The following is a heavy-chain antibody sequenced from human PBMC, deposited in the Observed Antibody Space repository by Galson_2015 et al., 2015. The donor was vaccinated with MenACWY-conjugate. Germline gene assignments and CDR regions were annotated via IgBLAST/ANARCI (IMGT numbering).Heavy chain of an antibody. CDR1: GLTFSRYW. J-gene: IGHJ4*02. CDR2: IKQDGGEK. CDR3: SRKGNGLDF. Sequence: SQRLSRPDSGLTFSRYWLHWLRQAPGKGLEWVANIKQDGGEKYYVDSVKGRFPISREHAKNPLYLQMNSLRAEDAAVYYRSRKGNGLDFWGKGTPVTVSS. V-gene: IGHV3-7*03. D-gene: IGHD2-8*01.